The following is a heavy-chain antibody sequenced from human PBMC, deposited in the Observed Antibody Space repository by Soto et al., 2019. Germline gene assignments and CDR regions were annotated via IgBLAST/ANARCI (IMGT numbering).Heavy chain of an antibody. CDR2: SSSSSYT. CDR1: GFTFSDYL. Sequence: QVQVVESGGGLVKPGGSLRLSCAGSGFTFSDYLMTWIRQAPGKGLEWVSNSSSSSYTNYADSVKGRFTTSRDNAKSSLYLQMKSMRAEDTAVYSCARDQCSGGGCLFYYLDYWGPGNLVTVSS. D-gene: IGHD2-15*01. J-gene: IGHJ4*02. CDR3: ARDQCSGGGCLFYYLDY. V-gene: IGHV3-11*05.